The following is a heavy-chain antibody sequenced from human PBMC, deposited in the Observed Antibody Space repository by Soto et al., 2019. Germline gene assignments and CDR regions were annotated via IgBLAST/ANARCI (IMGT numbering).Heavy chain of an antibody. CDR3: ARSVAVPGAHIDY. CDR2: VYYTGST. V-gene: IGHV4-59*01. D-gene: IGHD6-19*01. J-gene: IGHJ4*02. CDR1: GGSISGSY. Sequence: ETLSLTCSVSGGSISGSYWSWIRQSPGKGLEWLGYVYYTGSTNYSPSLRSRVSISVDTSKNEFSLRLSSVTAADTAVYFCARSVAVPGAHIDYWGQGTQVAVSS.